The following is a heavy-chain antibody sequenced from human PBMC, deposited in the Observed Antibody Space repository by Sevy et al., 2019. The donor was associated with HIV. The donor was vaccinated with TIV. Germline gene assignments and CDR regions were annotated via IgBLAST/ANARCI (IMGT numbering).Heavy chain of an antibody. Sequence: ASVKVSCKASGGTFNTYAISWVRQAPGQGLEWMGGIIPIFGTANYAQNFQGRVAITADESTTMVFMELSSLRSEDTAVYYCARGGGLGNCGGGSCYSGNYWGQGTLVTVSS. D-gene: IGHD2-15*01. CDR2: IIPIFGTA. CDR1: GGTFNTYA. V-gene: IGHV1-69*13. CDR3: ARGGGLGNCGGGSCYSGNY. J-gene: IGHJ4*02.